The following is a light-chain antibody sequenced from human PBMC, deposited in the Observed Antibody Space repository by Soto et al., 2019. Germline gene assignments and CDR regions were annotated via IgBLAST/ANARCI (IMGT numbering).Light chain of an antibody. J-gene: IGKJ5*01. CDR1: QSISSD. V-gene: IGKV1-39*01. Sequence: DIQMTQSPSSLSASIGDRVAITCRASQSISSDLNWYQQKPGKAPKLLMFGASTLQSGVPSRFSGSASGTDFTLTISSLQPEDFATYYCQQSHSFPLTFGQGTRLEIK. CDR3: QQSHSFPLT. CDR2: GAS.